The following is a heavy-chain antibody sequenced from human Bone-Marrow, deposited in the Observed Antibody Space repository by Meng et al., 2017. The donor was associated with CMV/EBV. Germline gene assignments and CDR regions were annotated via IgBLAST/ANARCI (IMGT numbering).Heavy chain of an antibody. Sequence: GGSLRLSCAASGFTFSSFGIHWVRQAPGKGLECVAFIRSDGLNKYYADSVKGRFTISRENSKNTVYLQMNSLSPEDTAVYYCARQWYYGYNSLDVWGQGTLVTVSS. D-gene: IGHD3-3*01. J-gene: IGHJ4*02. CDR3: ARQWYYGYNSLDV. CDR2: IRSDGLNK. V-gene: IGHV3-30*02. CDR1: GFTFSSFG.